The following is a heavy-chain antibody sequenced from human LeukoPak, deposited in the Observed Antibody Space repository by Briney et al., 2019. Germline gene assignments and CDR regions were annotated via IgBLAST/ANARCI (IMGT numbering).Heavy chain of an antibody. D-gene: IGHD1-1*01. V-gene: IGHV3-15*01. Sequence: GGSLRLSCAASGFTFNNAWMSWVRQAPGKGLEWVGRIKSKTDGGTTDYAAPVKGRFTISRDDSKNTLFLQMNSQKTEDTAVYYCTTDGGMYNWNDVVYWGQGTLVTVSS. CDR2: IKSKTDGGTT. J-gene: IGHJ4*02. CDR1: GFTFNNAW. CDR3: TTDGGMYNWNDVVY.